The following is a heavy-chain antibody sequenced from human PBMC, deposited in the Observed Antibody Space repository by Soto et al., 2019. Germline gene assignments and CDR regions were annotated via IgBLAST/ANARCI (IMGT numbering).Heavy chain of an antibody. V-gene: IGHV4-34*01. D-gene: IGHD1-26*01. J-gene: IGHJ4*02. CDR3: ARGRDSGSYYPLFDY. Sequence: PSETLSLTCAVYGGSFSSYYWSWIRQPPGKGLEWIGEINHSGSTNYNPSLKSRVTISVDTSKNQFSLKLSSVTAADTAVYYCARGRDSGSYYPLFDYWGQGTLVTVSS. CDR2: INHSGST. CDR1: GGSFSSYY.